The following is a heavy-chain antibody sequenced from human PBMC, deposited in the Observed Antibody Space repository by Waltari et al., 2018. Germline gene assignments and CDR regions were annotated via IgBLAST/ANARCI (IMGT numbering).Heavy chain of an antibody. CDR3: ARGPSYFYDSSGYPNYYYGLDV. V-gene: IGHV4-31*01. D-gene: IGHD3-22*01. CDR1: GDSISSGGYY. Sequence: QVPLQESGPGLVKPSQTLSLICTVSGDSISSGGYYWILIRQHSGKALQWIGYIYYSGRTSYNPSLKSLATISLDTSNNQFSLKLSSVAAADTAVYYCARGPSYFYDSSGYPNYYYGLDVWGQGATVTVSS. J-gene: IGHJ6*02. CDR2: IYYSGRT.